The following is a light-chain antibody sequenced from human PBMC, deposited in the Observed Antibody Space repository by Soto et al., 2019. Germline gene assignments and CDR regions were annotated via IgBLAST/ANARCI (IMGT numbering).Light chain of an antibody. V-gene: IGLV2-23*02. CDR2: EVN. Sequence: NQPASGNGLDGEGLSIFCTGTSSDIGTYNLVSWYQQHPGKAPKLMIYEVNKRPSGVSDRFSGSKSGNTASLTISGLQAEDEADYYCCSYAGSSTLYVFGTGTKVTVL. J-gene: IGLJ1*01. CDR3: CSYAGSSTLYV. CDR1: SSDIGTYNL.